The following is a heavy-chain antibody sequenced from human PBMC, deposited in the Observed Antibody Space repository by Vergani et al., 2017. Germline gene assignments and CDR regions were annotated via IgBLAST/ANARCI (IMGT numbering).Heavy chain of an antibody. CDR1: GYTFTSYG. V-gene: IGHV1-18*01. J-gene: IGHJ4*02. Sequence: QVQLVQSGAEVKKPGASVKVSCKASGYTFTSYGITWVRQAPGQGLEWMGWISAYNGNTDYEQNRQERVTMTTDTSTNTAYMELRSLGSDDTAVYYCAREVRGCSRTSCSPYYFDYWGQGTLVTVSS. CDR2: ISAYNGNT. CDR3: AREVRGCSRTSCSPYYFDY. D-gene: IGHD2-2*01.